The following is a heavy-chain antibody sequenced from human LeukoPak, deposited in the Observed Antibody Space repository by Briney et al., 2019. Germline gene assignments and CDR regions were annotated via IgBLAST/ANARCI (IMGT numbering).Heavy chain of an antibody. V-gene: IGHV3-7*01. CDR1: GFTFSTYA. CDR3: ARDNSYSSGWSRITDWFDP. CDR2: IKQDGSEK. D-gene: IGHD6-19*01. Sequence: GGSLRLSCAASGFTFSTYAMSWVRQAPGRGLEWVANIKQDGSEKYYVDSVKGRFTISRDNAKNSLYLQMNSLRAEDTAVYYCARDNSYSSGWSRITDWFDPWGQGTLVTVSS. J-gene: IGHJ5*02.